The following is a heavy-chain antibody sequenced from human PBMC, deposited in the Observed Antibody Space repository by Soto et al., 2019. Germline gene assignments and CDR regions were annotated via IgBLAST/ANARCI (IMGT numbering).Heavy chain of an antibody. CDR3: VNLNFTARTGCSGNSGWFDP. CDR1: GLNFRNYG. Sequence: EVQLLESGGGLVQPGGSLRLSCAVSGLNFRNYGMSWVRQAPGKGLEWVSVITNSGGTTYYADSVKGRFTTSRDNFRNTVELQMNSLGAEDTALYYCVNLNFTARTGCSGNSGWFDPWGQGTQVTVSS. V-gene: IGHV3-23*01. D-gene: IGHD3-10*02. CDR2: ITNSGGTT. J-gene: IGHJ5*02.